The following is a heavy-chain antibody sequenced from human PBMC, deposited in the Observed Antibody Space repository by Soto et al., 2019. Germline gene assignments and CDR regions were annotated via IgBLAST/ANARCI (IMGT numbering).Heavy chain of an antibody. CDR1: GFTFTSSA. D-gene: IGHD6-13*01. V-gene: IGHV1-58*01. J-gene: IGHJ5*02. CDR2: IVVGSGNT. CDR3: AADIAAAGTYWFDP. Sequence: ASVKVSCKASGFTFTSSAVQWVRQARGQRLEWIGWIVVGSGNTNYAQKFQERVTITRDMSTSTAYMELSSLRSEDTAVYYCAADIAAAGTYWFDPWGQGTLVTVSS.